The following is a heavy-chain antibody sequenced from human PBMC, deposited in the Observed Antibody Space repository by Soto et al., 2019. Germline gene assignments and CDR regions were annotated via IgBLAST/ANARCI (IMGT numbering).Heavy chain of an antibody. Sequence: ASVKVSCKASGYTFTGYYTHWVRQAPGQGLEWMGWINPNSGGTNYAQKFQGRVTMTRDTSISTAYMELSRLRSDDTAVYYCARDLEGSILGRYYYYGMDVWGQGTTVTSP. CDR3: ARDLEGSILGRYYYYGMDV. CDR1: GYTFTGYY. J-gene: IGHJ6*02. V-gene: IGHV1-2*02. D-gene: IGHD1-26*01. CDR2: INPNSGGT.